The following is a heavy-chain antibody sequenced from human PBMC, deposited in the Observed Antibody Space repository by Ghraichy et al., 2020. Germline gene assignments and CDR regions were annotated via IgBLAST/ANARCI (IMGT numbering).Heavy chain of an antibody. CDR2: ISGSGGST. Sequence: GGSLRLSCAASGFTFSSYAMSWVRQAPGKGLEWVSAISGSGGSTYYADSVKGRFTISRDNSKNTLYLQMNSLRAEDTAVYYCAKEQVITIFGVVINEGSLFDYWGQGTLVTVSS. V-gene: IGHV3-23*01. D-gene: IGHD3-3*01. CDR1: GFTFSSYA. CDR3: AKEQVITIFGVVINEGSLFDY. J-gene: IGHJ4*02.